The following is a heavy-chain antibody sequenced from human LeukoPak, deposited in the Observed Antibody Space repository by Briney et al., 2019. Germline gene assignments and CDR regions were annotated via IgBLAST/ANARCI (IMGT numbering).Heavy chain of an antibody. J-gene: IGHJ5*02. V-gene: IGHV3-23*01. Sequence: PGGSLRLSCAASGFTFSSYAMSWVRQAPGKGLEWVSAISGSGGSTYYADSVKDRFTISRDNSKNTLYLQMNSLRAEDTAVYYLAKEGPAVVRGGYNWFDPWGQETLVTVSS. CDR1: GFTFSSYA. D-gene: IGHD1-14*01. CDR2: ISGSGGST. CDR3: AKEGPAVVRGGYNWFDP.